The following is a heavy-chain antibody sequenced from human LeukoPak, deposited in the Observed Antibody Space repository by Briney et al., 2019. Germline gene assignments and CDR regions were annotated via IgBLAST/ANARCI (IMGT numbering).Heavy chain of an antibody. CDR2: INTGTGKA. D-gene: IGHD1-26*01. CDR1: GYTFSMNV. J-gene: IGHJ4*02. V-gene: IGHV1-3*04. Sequence: ASVKVPCKTSGYTFSMNVIHWMCQAPGQRLEWMGWINTGTGKAKYSQKFQGRLCITRDTSANTTSMELSSLRSEDTAVFYCARDKRSSPYYLFDYWGQGTLVTVSS. CDR3: ARDKRSSPYYLFDY.